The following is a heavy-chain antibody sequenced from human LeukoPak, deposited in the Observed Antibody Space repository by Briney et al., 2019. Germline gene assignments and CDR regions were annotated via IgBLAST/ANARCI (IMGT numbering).Heavy chain of an antibody. Sequence: GGSLRLSCAASGFTFSSYSMNWVRQAPGKGLEWVSYISSSSSPIYYADSVKGRFTISRDNAKNSLYLQMNSLRAEDTAVYYCAKDGYCSGGSCFDYWGQGTLVTVSS. V-gene: IGHV3-48*04. J-gene: IGHJ4*02. D-gene: IGHD2-15*01. CDR2: ISSSSSPI. CDR1: GFTFSSYS. CDR3: AKDGYCSGGSCFDY.